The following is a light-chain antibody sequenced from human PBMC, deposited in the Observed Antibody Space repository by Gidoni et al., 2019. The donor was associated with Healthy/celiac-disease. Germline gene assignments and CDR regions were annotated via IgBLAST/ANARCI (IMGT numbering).Light chain of an antibody. CDR1: QNICSY. J-gene: IGKJ1*01. Sequence: DIQITQSPSSLSASVGDRVTITCRASQNICSYLNWYQQKPGKAPKLLIYGASSLQSGVPSRFSGSGSGTDFTLTISSLQPEDFATYYCQQSYSTPWTFGQGTKVEIK. V-gene: IGKV1-39*01. CDR2: GAS. CDR3: QQSYSTPWT.